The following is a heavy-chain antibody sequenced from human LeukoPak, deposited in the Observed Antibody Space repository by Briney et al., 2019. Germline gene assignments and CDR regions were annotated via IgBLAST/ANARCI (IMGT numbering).Heavy chain of an antibody. Sequence: GGSLRLSCAASGFTFSSYAMSWVRQSPGKGLEWVSGLSGGGGSTYYAYYTDSVKGRFTISRDNSKNTLYLQMDSLRADDTAVYFCAKESYDTGGPFHYWGQGTLVTVSS. CDR2: LSGGGGST. D-gene: IGHD2-8*02. CDR3: AKESYDTGGPFHY. CDR1: GFTFSSYA. V-gene: IGHV3-23*01. J-gene: IGHJ4*02.